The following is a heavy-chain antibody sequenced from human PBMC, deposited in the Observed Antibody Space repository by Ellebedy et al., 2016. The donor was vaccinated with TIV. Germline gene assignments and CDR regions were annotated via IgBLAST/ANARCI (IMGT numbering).Heavy chain of an antibody. CDR2: VHNSGNT. Sequence: PSETLSLTCTVSGGSISSSFWNWIRQPPGKALEWIRYVHNSGNTNYNPSLKSRVTFSVDTSKNQFSLKLSSVTAADTAVYYCARQDYDILTGYYTHLDSWGQGTLVTVSS. J-gene: IGHJ4*02. D-gene: IGHD3-9*01. V-gene: IGHV4-59*08. CDR1: GGSISSSF. CDR3: ARQDYDILTGYYTHLDS.